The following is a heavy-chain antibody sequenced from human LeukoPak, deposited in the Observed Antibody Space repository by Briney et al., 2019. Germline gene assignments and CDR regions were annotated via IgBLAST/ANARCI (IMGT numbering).Heavy chain of an antibody. Sequence: SETLSLTCSVSGGSMNNYYWTWIRQPPGKGLEWIGYIYYSGSTNYNPSLKSRVTISVDTSKNQFSLKLNSVSAADTAVYYCARVPGALAIDNWGQGTLVTVSS. CDR2: IYYSGST. CDR3: ARVPGALAIDN. D-gene: IGHD3-10*01. V-gene: IGHV4-59*01. CDR1: GGSMNNYY. J-gene: IGHJ4*02.